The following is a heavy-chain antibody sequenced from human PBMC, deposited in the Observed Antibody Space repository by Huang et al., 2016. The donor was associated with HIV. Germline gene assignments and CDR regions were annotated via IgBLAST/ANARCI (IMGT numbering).Heavy chain of an antibody. V-gene: IGHV5-51*01. CDR1: GYRFRSNW. CDR3: ARLIGSPSFYYGLDV. Sequence: EVQLVQSGAEVKKPGESLKISCKGSGYRFRSNWIGWVRQMPGKDREWMRIIYPGDSDTRYSPSFQGQVTISADKSINTAYLQWSSLKASDTAMYYCARLIGSPSFYYGLDVWGQGTTVTVSS. CDR2: IYPGDSDT. J-gene: IGHJ6*02. D-gene: IGHD3-10*01.